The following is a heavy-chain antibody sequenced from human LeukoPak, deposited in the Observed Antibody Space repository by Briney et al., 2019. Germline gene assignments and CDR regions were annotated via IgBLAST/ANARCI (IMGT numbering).Heavy chain of an antibody. J-gene: IGHJ4*02. CDR2: ITGSGGST. Sequence: GGSLRLSCAASGFTFSNYAMTWVRQAQGKGLQWVSAITGSGGSTSYADSVKGRFAITRDNPKNTLYLQMNSLRAEDTAVYYCATLMRGPTGYSGYGGEDYWGQGTLVTVSS. V-gene: IGHV3-23*01. CDR3: ATLMRGPTGYSGYGGEDY. CDR1: GFTFSNYA. D-gene: IGHD5-12*01.